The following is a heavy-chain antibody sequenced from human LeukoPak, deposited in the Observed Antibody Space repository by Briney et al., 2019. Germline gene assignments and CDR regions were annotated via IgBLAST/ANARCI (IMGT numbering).Heavy chain of an antibody. V-gene: IGHV3-74*01. CDR3: ARSSFPYYFDY. J-gene: IGHJ4*02. CDR2: IDNDGGST. CDR1: GFTFSSYE. D-gene: IGHD3-16*01. Sequence: GSLRLSCAASGFTFSSYEMNWVRQAPGKGLVWVSRIDNDGGSTTYADSVKGRFTISRDNAKNTLYLQMNSVRAEDTAVYYCARSSFPYYFDYWGQGTLVTVSS.